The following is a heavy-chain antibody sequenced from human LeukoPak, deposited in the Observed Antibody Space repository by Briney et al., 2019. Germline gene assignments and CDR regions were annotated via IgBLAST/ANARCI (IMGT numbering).Heavy chain of an antibody. J-gene: IGHJ6*02. CDR2: ISYDGSNK. CDR3: AKDRGQWLDYGMDV. Sequence: GGSLRLSCAASGFTFSSYGMHWVRQAPGKGLEWVAVISYDGSNKYYADSVKGRFTISRDNSKNTLYLQMNSLRAEDTAVYYCAKDRGQWLDYGMDVWGQGTTVTVSS. V-gene: IGHV3-30*18. CDR1: GFTFSSYG. D-gene: IGHD6-19*01.